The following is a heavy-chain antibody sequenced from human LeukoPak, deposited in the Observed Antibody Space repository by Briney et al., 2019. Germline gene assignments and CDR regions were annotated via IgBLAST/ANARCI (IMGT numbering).Heavy chain of an antibody. Sequence: ASVRVSCKVSGYSLNELSIHWVRQAPGQGLEWMGRLDPADGERIYAQKFQGRVTMTEDTSTDTAYMELSSLRSEDTAVYYCATGTPWQLMCLQQWGQGSPVTVSS. CDR2: LDPADGER. CDR1: GYSLNELS. D-gene: IGHD1-26*01. V-gene: IGHV1-24*01. CDR3: ATGTPWQLMCLQQ. J-gene: IGHJ1*01.